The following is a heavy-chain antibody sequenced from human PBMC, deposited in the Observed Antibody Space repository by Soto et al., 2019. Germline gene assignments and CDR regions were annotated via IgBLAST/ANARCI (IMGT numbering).Heavy chain of an antibody. D-gene: IGHD3-10*01. V-gene: IGHV3-15*07. Sequence: GGSLRLSCAASGFTFSNAWMNWVRQAPGKGLEWVGRIKSKTDGGTTDYAAPVKGRFTISRDDSKNTLYLQMNSLKTEDTAVYYCTTEFIWFGENRFDYWGQGTLVTVSS. CDR3: TTEFIWFGENRFDY. J-gene: IGHJ4*02. CDR1: GFTFSNAW. CDR2: IKSKTDGGTT.